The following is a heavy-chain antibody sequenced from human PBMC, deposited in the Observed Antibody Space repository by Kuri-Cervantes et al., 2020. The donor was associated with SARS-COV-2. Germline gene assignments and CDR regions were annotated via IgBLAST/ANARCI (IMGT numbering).Heavy chain of an antibody. CDR2: ISGSGGST. CDR1: GFTFSDYN. Sequence: GESLKISCAASGFTFSDYNVNWLRQAPGKGLEWVSAISGSGGSTYYADSVKGRFTISRDNSKNTLYLQMNSLRAEDTAVYYCAKDQARYDYVWGSPDYWGQGTLVTVSS. D-gene: IGHD3-16*01. J-gene: IGHJ4*02. CDR3: AKDQARYDYVWGSPDY. V-gene: IGHV3-23*01.